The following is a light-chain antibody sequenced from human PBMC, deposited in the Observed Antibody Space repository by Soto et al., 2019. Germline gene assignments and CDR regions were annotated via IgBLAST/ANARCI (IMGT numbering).Light chain of an antibody. CDR1: SSDIGAYNY. J-gene: IGLJ1*01. Sequence: QSALTQPASVSGSPGQSIAISCTGTSSDIGAYNYVSWYQQYPGKAPKLMIYDVSNRPSGVSDRFSGSKSGNTASLTISGLQAEDEAEYYCSSFTSSSTYVFGTGTKLTV. V-gene: IGLV2-14*01. CDR3: SSFTSSSTYV. CDR2: DVS.